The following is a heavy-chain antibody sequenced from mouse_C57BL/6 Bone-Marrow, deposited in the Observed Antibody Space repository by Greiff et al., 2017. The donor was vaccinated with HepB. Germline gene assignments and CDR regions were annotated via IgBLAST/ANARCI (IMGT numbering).Heavy chain of an antibody. CDR3: TFLVLRPYWYFDV. D-gene: IGHD1-1*01. Sequence: EVQLQQSGAELVRPGASVKLSCTASGFNIKDDYMHWVKQRPEQGLEWIGWIDPENGDTEYASKFQGKATITADTSSNTAYLQLSSLTSEDTAVYYCTFLVLRPYWYFDVWGTGTTVTVSS. V-gene: IGHV14-4*01. J-gene: IGHJ1*03. CDR2: IDPENGDT. CDR1: GFNIKDDY.